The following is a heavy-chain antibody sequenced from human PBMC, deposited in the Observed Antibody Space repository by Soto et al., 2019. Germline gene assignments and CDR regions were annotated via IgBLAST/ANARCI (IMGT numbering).Heavy chain of an antibody. V-gene: IGHV4-59*10. J-gene: IGHJ6*03. CDR1: GASITSHY. CDR3: ARSSGDDFFYYCMDA. Sequence: PSETLSLTCSVSGASITSHYWSWIRQSAGEGLQWIGRVYARGATNYNPSLKSRVTISGDTSKNQFSLKLTSVTAADTAVYYCARSSGDDFFYYCMDAWGNGTKVTVSS. CDR2: VYARGAT. D-gene: IGHD4-17*01.